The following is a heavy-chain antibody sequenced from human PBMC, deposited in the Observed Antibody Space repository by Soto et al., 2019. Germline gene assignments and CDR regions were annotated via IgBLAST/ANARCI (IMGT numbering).Heavy chain of an antibody. Sequence: LLNLYCKASGYSFTSYGISWLRQTPGQGLEWMGWISAYNGNTNYAQKLQGRVTMTTDTSTSTAYMELRSLRSDDTAVYHCARDLNVRWELLGYWGQGTLVTVSS. V-gene: IGHV1-18*01. D-gene: IGHD1-26*01. CDR3: ARDLNVRWELLGY. CDR2: ISAYNGNT. J-gene: IGHJ4*02. CDR1: GYSFTSYG.